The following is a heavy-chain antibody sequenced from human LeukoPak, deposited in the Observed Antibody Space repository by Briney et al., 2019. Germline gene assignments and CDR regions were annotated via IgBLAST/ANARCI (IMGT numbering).Heavy chain of an antibody. V-gene: IGHV3-23*01. CDR2: ISGSGGNT. CDR1: GFTFSSYA. Sequence: PGGSLRLSCAASGFTFSSYATSWVRQAPGKGLEWVSGISGSGGNTYYADSVKGRFTTSRDNFENTLYLQMNSLRAEDTAVYYCAKALELSRYGDQIYAMDVWGQGTTVTVSS. J-gene: IGHJ6*02. D-gene: IGHD4-17*01. CDR3: AKALELSRYGDQIYAMDV.